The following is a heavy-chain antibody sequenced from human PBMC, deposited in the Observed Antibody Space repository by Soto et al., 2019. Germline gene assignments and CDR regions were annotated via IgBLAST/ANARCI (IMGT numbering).Heavy chain of an antibody. V-gene: IGHV4-30-4*01. J-gene: IGHJ6*02. D-gene: IGHD2-15*01. CDR1: GGSISSGDYY. CDR2: IYHSGST. CDR3: ARVLIEVVAAKTYFGMDV. Sequence: SETLSLTCTVSGGSISSGDYYWSWFRQAPGKGLEWIGYIYHSGSTYYNPSLKARVSISLDTSKNQFSLKLNSVTAADTAVYYCARVLIEVVAAKTYFGMDVWGQGTTVT.